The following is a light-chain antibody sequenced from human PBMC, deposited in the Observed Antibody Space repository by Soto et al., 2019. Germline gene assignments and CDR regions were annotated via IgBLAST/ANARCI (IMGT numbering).Light chain of an antibody. J-gene: IGKJ5*01. CDR2: DAS. CDR3: QQYRTSPPIT. CDR1: QSLSRSY. V-gene: IGKV3-20*01. Sequence: ESGLTQSPGTLSLSPGERATLSYRASQSLSRSYLAWYRQKPGQAPRLLIYDASSRATGIPDRFSGSGSGTDFTLTISRLEPEDFAVYYCQQYRTSPPITFGQGTRLE.